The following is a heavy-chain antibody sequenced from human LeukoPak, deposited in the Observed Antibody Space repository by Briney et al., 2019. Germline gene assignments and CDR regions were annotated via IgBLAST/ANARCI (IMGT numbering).Heavy chain of an antibody. CDR3: ARDHIVVVPAARVYYYYYGMDV. CDR1: GGSVSGYY. Sequence: SETLSLTCSVSGGSVSGYYWSWIRQPPGKGLEWIGYIYYSGSTNYNPSLKSRVTISVDTSKNQFSLKLSSVTAADTAVYYCARDHIVVVPAARVYYYYYGMDVWGQGTTVTVSS. D-gene: IGHD2-2*01. J-gene: IGHJ6*02. V-gene: IGHV4-59*02. CDR2: IYYSGST.